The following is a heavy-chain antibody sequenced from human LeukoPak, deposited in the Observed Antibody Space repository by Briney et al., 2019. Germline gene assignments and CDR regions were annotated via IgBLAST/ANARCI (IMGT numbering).Heavy chain of an antibody. CDR2: ISANGGRT. V-gene: IGHV3-23*01. D-gene: IGHD3-22*01. Sequence: GGSLRLSCAASGFTFSNYAMTWVRQAPGKGLEWVSAISANGGRTYYADSVKGRFTISRDNSKNALYLQMNGLRADDTAVYYCGIRDTSDYYVFWGQGTLVTVSS. J-gene: IGHJ4*02. CDR3: GIRDTSDYYVF. CDR1: GFTFSNYA.